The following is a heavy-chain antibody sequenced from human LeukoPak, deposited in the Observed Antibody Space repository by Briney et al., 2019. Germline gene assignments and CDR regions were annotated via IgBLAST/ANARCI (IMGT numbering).Heavy chain of an antibody. D-gene: IGHD1-26*01. CDR1: AFGFSDYG. CDR3: ASGGPTRGTLAS. Sequence: GASLRPSCTASAFGFSDYGMYWVRQTPDKGLEWVAYIRRDGTYVNYVASVKGRFSISRDNSKSTLWLQMNSLRVEDTALYYCASGGPTRGTLASWGQGSLVTVSS. J-gene: IGHJ4*02. CDR2: IRRDGTYV. V-gene: IGHV3-30*02.